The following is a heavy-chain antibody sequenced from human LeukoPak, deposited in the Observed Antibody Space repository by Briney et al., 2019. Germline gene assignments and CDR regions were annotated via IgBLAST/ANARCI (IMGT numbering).Heavy chain of an antibody. J-gene: IGHJ4*02. CDR3: ATYPRKTYYDFWSGYPTYYFDY. D-gene: IGHD3-3*01. CDR1: GYTLTELS. V-gene: IGHV1-24*01. CDR2: FDPEDGET. Sequence: ASVNVSCKVSGYTLTELSMHWVRQAPGKGLEWMGGFDPEDGETIYAQKFQGRVTMTEDTSTDTAYMELSSLRSEDTAVYYCATYPRKTYYDFWSGYPTYYFDYWGQGTLVTVSS.